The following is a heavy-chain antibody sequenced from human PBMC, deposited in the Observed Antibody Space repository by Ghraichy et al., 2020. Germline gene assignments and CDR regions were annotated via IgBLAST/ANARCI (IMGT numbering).Heavy chain of an antibody. V-gene: IGHV3-33*01. Sequence: GGSLRLSCAASGFTFSSYGMHWVRQAPGKGLEWVAVIWYDGSNKYYADSVKGRFTISRDNSKNTLYLQMNSLRAEDTAVYYCARGFIYDSSGHGYFDLWGRGTLVTVSS. CDR1: GFTFSSYG. CDR2: IWYDGSNK. D-gene: IGHD3-22*01. J-gene: IGHJ2*01. CDR3: ARGFIYDSSGHGYFDL.